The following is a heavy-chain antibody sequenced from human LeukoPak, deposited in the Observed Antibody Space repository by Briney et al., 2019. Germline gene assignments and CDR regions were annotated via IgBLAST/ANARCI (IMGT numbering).Heavy chain of an antibody. CDR3: ARGFRYFDS. D-gene: IGHD2-21*01. CDR2: ITTSGTTI. V-gene: IGHV3-48*03. Sequence: GGPLRLSCVASGFTFSSYEMNWVRQAPGKGLEWVSYITTSGTTIYYADSVKGRFTISRDNAKNSLYLQMNSLRAEDTAVYYCARGFRYFDSWGQGTLVTVSS. J-gene: IGHJ4*02. CDR1: GFTFSSYE.